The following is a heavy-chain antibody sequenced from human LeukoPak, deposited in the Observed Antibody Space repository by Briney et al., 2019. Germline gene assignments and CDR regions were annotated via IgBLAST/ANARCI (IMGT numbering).Heavy chain of an antibody. CDR2: IYYSGST. V-gene: IGHV4-39*07. J-gene: IGHJ3*02. CDR1: GGSISSSSYY. CDR3: ARGRITMVRGGDAFDI. Sequence: KASETLSLTCTVSGGSISSSSYYWGWIRQPPGKGLEWIGSIYYSGSTYYNPSLKSRVTISVDTSKNQFSLKLSSVTAADTAVYYCARGRITMVRGGDAFDIWGQGTMVTVSS. D-gene: IGHD3-10*01.